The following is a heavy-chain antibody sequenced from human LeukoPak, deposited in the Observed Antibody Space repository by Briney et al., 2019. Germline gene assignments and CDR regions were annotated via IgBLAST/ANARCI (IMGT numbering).Heavy chain of an antibody. Sequence: ASVKVSCKASGYTFTNYDINWVRQATGQGLEWMGWINPNSGGTNYAQKFQGRVTMTRDTSISTAYMELSRLRSDDTAVYYCARVGGGSSWTYYYYMDVWGKGTTVTVSS. J-gene: IGHJ6*03. D-gene: IGHD6-13*01. V-gene: IGHV1-2*02. CDR3: ARVGGGSSWTYYYYMDV. CDR1: GYTFTNYD. CDR2: INPNSGGT.